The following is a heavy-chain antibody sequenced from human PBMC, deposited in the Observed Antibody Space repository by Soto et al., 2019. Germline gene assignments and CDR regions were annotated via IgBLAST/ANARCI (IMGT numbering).Heavy chain of an antibody. CDR3: AKGRTFFDF. V-gene: IGHV3-23*01. CDR2: ISDGDGAT. CDR1: GFAFSDYA. D-gene: IGHD3-16*01. Sequence: EVHLLESGGGLVQPGGSLRLSCAASGFAFSDYAMTWVRQAPGKGLEWVSDISDGDGATHYADSVKGRFTISRDASKNTLYLQMDSLRAEDAAVYYWAKGRTFFDFWGQGTLVTVSS. J-gene: IGHJ4*02.